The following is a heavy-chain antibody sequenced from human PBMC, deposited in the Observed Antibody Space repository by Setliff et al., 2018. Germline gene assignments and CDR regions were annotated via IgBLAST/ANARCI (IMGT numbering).Heavy chain of an antibody. V-gene: IGHV1-46*01. CDR3: ARDTRDRYDTSGHYLSLDS. CDR2: INPTGGST. CDR1: GYTFTSYY. D-gene: IGHD3-22*01. Sequence: ASVKVSCKASGYTFTSYYMHWVRQAPGQGLEWMGLINPTGGSTSYAQKFQGRVTMTRDTSTSTAYMEVSSLRSEDTAVFYCARDTRDRYDTSGHYLSLDSWGQGTLVTVSS. J-gene: IGHJ4*02.